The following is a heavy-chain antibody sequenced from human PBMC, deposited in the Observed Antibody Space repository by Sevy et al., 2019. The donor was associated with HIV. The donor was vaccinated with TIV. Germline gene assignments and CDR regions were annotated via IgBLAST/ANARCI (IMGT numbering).Heavy chain of an antibody. CDR2: IIPIFGTA. Sequence: ASVKVSCKASGGTFSSYAISWVRQAPGQGLEWMGGIIPIFGTANYAQKFQGRVTITADESTSTAYMELSSLRSEDTAVYYCAVRGATAKTYSFDYWGQGTLVTVSS. V-gene: IGHV1-69*13. D-gene: IGHD1-26*01. CDR1: GGTFSSYA. CDR3: AVRGATAKTYSFDY. J-gene: IGHJ4*02.